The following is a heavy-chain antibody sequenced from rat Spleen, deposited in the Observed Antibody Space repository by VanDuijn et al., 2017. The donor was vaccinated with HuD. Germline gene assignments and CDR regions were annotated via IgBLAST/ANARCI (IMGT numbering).Heavy chain of an antibody. D-gene: IGHD1-9*01. Sequence: EVQLVESGGGLVQPGRSLKLSCAASGFTFSDYGVAWVRQAPTTGLEWVATIIYDGSRSYYRDSVKGRFTISTDNAKSTLSLQMDSLRSEDTATYYCARRHYGYTDYFDYWGQGVMVTVSS. CDR3: ARRHYGYTDYFDY. CDR2: IIYDGSRS. V-gene: IGHV5-29*01. J-gene: IGHJ2*01. CDR1: GFTFSDYG.